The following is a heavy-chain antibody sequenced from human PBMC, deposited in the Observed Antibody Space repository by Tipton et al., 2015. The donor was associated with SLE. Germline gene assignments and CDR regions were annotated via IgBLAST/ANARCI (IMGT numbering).Heavy chain of an antibody. CDR2: MHNSGDS. CDR3: ARDIEAPGDFLYFDY. V-gene: IGHV4-59*01. J-gene: IGHJ4*02. D-gene: IGHD7-27*01. CDR1: GGSISSYY. Sequence: TLSLTCTVSGGSISSYYWGWIRQPPGKGLEWIGQMHNSGDSTYNPSLKSRVTMSVDTSKNHFSLKLTSVIAADTAVYYCARDIEAPGDFLYFDYWGQGILVTVSS.